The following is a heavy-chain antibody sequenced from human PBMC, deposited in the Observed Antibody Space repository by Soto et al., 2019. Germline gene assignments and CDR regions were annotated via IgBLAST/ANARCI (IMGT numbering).Heavy chain of an antibody. Sequence: GESLKISCKGSGYSFNSYGIGWVRQMPGKGLEWVGIIYPGDSDTRYSPSFQGQVTISADKSISTAYLQWSSLKASDTAMYYCARHISEWQQLGGRFDPWGQGTLVTVSS. D-gene: IGHD6-13*01. CDR2: IYPGDSDT. V-gene: IGHV5-51*01. CDR3: ARHISEWQQLGGRFDP. J-gene: IGHJ5*02. CDR1: GYSFNSYG.